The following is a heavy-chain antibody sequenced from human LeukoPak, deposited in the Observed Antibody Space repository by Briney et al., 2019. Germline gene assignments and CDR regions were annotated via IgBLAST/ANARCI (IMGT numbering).Heavy chain of an antibody. D-gene: IGHD3-22*01. V-gene: IGHV1-69*13. Sequence: GASVKVSCKASGGTFSSYAISWVRQAPGQGLEWMGGIIPIFGTANYAQKFQGRVTITADESTSTAYMELSGLRSEDTAVYYCARDDMYYYDSSGYSYYYGMDVWGQGTTVTVSS. CDR3: ARDDMYYYDSSGYSYYYGMDV. CDR1: GGTFSSYA. J-gene: IGHJ6*02. CDR2: IIPIFGTA.